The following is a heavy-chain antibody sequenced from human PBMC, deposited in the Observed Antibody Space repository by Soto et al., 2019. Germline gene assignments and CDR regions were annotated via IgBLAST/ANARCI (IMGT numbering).Heavy chain of an antibody. CDR3: ARGDWGVVVVAATLPYYYMDV. CDR2: MNPNSGNT. CDR1: GYTFTSYD. Sequence: ASVKVSCKASGYTFTSYDINWVRQATGQGLEWMGWMNPNSGNTGYAQKFQGRVTMTRNTSISTAYMELSSLRSEDTAVYYCARGDWGVVVVAATLPYYYMDVWGKGTTVTVSS. J-gene: IGHJ6*03. V-gene: IGHV1-8*01. D-gene: IGHD2-15*01.